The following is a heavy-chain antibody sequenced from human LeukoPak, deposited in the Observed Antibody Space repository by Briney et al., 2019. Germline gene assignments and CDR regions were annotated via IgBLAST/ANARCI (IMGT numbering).Heavy chain of an antibody. CDR1: GFTFRSYA. V-gene: IGHV3-64D*09. D-gene: IGHD3-10*01. Sequence: GGSLTLTCSASGFTFRSYAMHWLRQAPGKGLEFVSTISSNGGSTYYADSVKGRFTISRDNSKNTLYLQVSSLRAEDTALYYCVKDDRYFYGSGSPSWGQGTLVTVSS. CDR3: VKDDRYFYGSGSPS. CDR2: ISSNGGST. J-gene: IGHJ5*02.